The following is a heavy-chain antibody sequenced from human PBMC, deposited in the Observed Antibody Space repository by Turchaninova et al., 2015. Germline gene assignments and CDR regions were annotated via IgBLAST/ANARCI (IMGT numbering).Heavy chain of an antibody. V-gene: IGHV4-34*01. CDR2: INHSGST. CDR3: ARGPRRFDP. J-gene: IGHJ5*02. Sequence: QVQLQQWGAGLLTPSEPLSLTCAVYGGSFSGYYSSWIRQPPGKGLEWIGEINHSGSTNYNPSLKSRVTISVDTSKNQFSLKLSSVTAADTAVYYCARGPRRFDPWGQGTLVTVSS. CDR1: GGSFSGYY.